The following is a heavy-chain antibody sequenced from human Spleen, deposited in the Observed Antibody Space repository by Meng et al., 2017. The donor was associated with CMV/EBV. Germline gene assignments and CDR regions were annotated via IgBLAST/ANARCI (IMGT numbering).Heavy chain of an antibody. CDR2: INPNSGGT. D-gene: IGHD2-2*01. J-gene: IGHJ4*02. CDR1: YY. V-gene: IGHV1-2*02. Sequence: YYMHWVRQAPGQGLEWMGWINPNSGGTNYAQKFQGRVTMTRDTSISTAYMELSRLRSDDTAVYYCARDTSSSKYCSSTSCPYYFDYWGQGTLVTVSS. CDR3: ARDTSSSKYCSSTSCPYYFDY.